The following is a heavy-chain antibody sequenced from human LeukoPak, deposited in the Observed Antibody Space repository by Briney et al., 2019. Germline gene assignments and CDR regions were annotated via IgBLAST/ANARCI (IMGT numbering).Heavy chain of an antibody. J-gene: IGHJ3*02. V-gene: IGHV1-2*02. CDR3: ARYDSSGYYDHDAFDI. CDR1: GHTFTGYY. D-gene: IGHD3-22*01. Sequence: ASVKVSCKASGHTFTGYYMHWVRQAPGQGLEWMGWINPNSGGTNYAQKFQGRVTMTRDTSISTAYMELSRLRSDDTAVYYCARYDSSGYYDHDAFDIWGQGTMVTVSS. CDR2: INPNSGGT.